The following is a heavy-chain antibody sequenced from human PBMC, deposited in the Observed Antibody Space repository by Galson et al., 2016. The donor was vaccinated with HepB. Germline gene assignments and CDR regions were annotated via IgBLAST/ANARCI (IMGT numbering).Heavy chain of an antibody. CDR1: GFTFSNYW. CDR2: IRQDGGEK. J-gene: IGHJ5*01. V-gene: IGHV3-7*03. Sequence: SLRLSCAASGFTFSNYWMGWVRQAPGKGLKWVANIRQDGGEKYSVDSVKGRFSISRDNAKNSLYLQMSSLRAEDTAVYYCARVLSWGWVDPWGQGTLVTVSS. CDR3: ARVLSWGWVDP. D-gene: IGHD2-15*01.